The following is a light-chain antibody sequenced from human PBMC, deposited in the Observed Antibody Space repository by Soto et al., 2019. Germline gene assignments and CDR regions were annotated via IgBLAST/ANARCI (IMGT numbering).Light chain of an antibody. J-gene: IGKJ1*01. CDR3: HPDQHQWT. CDR1: QSMSNH. CDR2: AAS. Sequence: DIQMTQSPSSLSASVEDRVKSTPRASQSMSNHLNWYQQKPGKAPKLLIFAASSLQSGVPSMFCGSGSPTTITLSIRGLPADPLSPYNRHPDQHQWTCAQGTQVEIK. V-gene: IGKV1-39*01.